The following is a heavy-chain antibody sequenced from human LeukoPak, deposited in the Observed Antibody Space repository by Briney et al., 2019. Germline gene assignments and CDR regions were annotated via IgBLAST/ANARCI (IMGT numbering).Heavy chain of an antibody. D-gene: IGHD2-15*01. CDR1: GGTFISYA. CDR2: IIPIFGTA. J-gene: IGHJ5*02. Sequence: SVKVSCKASGGTFISYAISWVRQAPGQGLEWMGRIIPIFGTANYAQKFQGRVTITTDESTSTAYMELSSLRSEDTAVYYCARSSSGGSCCRFYWFDPWGQGTLVTVSS. V-gene: IGHV1-69*05. CDR3: ARSSSGGSCCRFYWFDP.